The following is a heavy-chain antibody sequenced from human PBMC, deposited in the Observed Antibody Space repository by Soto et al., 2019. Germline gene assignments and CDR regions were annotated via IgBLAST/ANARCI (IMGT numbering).Heavy chain of an antibody. CDR1: GFTFSSYG. J-gene: IGHJ6*02. CDR3: AATYYDFWRGYPYGMDV. CDR2: IWYDGSNK. V-gene: IGHV3-33*01. D-gene: IGHD3-3*01. Sequence: GGSLRRSCAASGFTFSSYGMHWVRQAPGKGLEWVAVIWYDGSNKYYADSVKGRFTISRDNSKNTLYLQMNSLRAEDTAVYYCAATYYDFWRGYPYGMDVWGQGTTVTVSS.